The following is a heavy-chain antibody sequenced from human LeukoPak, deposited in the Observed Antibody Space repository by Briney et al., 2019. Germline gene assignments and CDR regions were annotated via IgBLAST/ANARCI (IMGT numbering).Heavy chain of an antibody. Sequence: GGSLRLSCAASGFTFDDYGMSWVRQAPGKGLEWVSGINWNAGSIGYADSVKGRLTISRGNAKNSLYLQMNSLRVEDTALYYCAGVFSGSFDCWGQGTLVTVSS. D-gene: IGHD1-26*01. CDR2: INWNAGSI. V-gene: IGHV3-20*04. CDR1: GFTFDDYG. J-gene: IGHJ4*02. CDR3: AGVFSGSFDC.